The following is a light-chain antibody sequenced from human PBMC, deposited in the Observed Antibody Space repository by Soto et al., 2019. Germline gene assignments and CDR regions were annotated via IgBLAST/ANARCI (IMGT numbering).Light chain of an antibody. Sequence: EVVLTQSPATLSLSPGERATLSCRASESVNNYLAWYQQKPGQAPRLLIYDASNRATGIPARFSGSGSGTDFTLTISSLEPEDFATYYCQHLNNYPPFTFGPGTKVDLE. CDR1: ESVNNY. V-gene: IGKV3-11*01. J-gene: IGKJ3*01. CDR3: QHLNNYPPFT. CDR2: DAS.